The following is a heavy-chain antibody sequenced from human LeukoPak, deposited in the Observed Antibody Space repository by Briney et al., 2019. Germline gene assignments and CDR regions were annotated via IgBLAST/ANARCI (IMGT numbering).Heavy chain of an antibody. CDR2: ISSSSSYT. Sequence: NPGGSLRHSCAASGFTFSDYYMSWIRQAPGKGLEWVSYISSSSSYTNYADSVKGRFTISRDNAKNSLYLQMNSLRAEDTAVYYCARDWPGTTGTTGAPDYWGQGTLVTVSS. J-gene: IGHJ4*02. V-gene: IGHV3-11*06. D-gene: IGHD1-1*01. CDR3: ARDWPGTTGTTGAPDY. CDR1: GFTFSDYY.